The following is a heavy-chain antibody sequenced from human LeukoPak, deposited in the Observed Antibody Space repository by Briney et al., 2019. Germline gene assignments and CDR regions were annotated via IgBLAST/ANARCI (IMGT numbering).Heavy chain of an antibody. CDR1: GFTFSSYW. CDR3: ARDNPLLLWFGELWGLGYYGMDV. J-gene: IGHJ6*02. D-gene: IGHD3-10*01. V-gene: IGHV3-7*01. CDR2: IKQDGSEK. Sequence: GGSLRLSCAASGFTFSSYWMSWVRQAPGEGLEWVANIKQDGSEKYYVDSVKGRFTISRDNAKNPLYLQMNSLRAEDTAVYYCARDNPLLLWFGELWGLGYYGMDVWGQGTTVTVSS.